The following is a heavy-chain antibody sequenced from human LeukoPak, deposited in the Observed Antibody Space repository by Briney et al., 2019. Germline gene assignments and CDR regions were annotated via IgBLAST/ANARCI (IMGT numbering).Heavy chain of an antibody. D-gene: IGHD6-13*01. J-gene: IGHJ3*02. CDR2: IRQDGSEK. CDR1: GFTFSSYW. CDR3: ARAEWQLSSFSSAFDI. Sequence: GGSLRLSCAASGFTFSSYWMSWVRQAPGKGLEWVANIRQDGSEKYYVDSVKGRFTISRDNAKNSLYLQMNSLRAEDTAVYYCARAEWQLSSFSSAFDIWGQGTMVTVSS. V-gene: IGHV3-7*01.